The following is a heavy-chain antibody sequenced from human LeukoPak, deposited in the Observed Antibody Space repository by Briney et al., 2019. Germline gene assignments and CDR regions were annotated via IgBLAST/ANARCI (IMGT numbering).Heavy chain of an antibody. CDR3: VKDFCRGGNCPFPFFDS. J-gene: IGHJ4*02. CDR1: GFTISGHA. D-gene: IGHD4-23*01. Sequence: GGSLRLSCVASGFTISGHAMSWVRQAPAKGLESVSITVAGYSETHYADSVRGRFTISRDDSSNTLSLEMNSLRADDTGTYYCVKDFCRGGNCPFPFFDSWGQGTVVTVSS. CDR2: TVAGYSET. V-gene: IGHV3-23*01.